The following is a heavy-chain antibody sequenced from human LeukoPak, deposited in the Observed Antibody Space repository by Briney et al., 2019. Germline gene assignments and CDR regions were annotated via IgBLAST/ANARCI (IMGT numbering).Heavy chain of an antibody. CDR3: ARAPSEIGGYYPEYFRH. CDR2: IKSDGST. D-gene: IGHD3-22*01. J-gene: IGHJ1*01. V-gene: IGHV3-74*01. Sequence: GGSLRLPCAASGFTFSSYWMHWVRQAPGKGLVWVSRIKSDGSTNYADSVKGRFTISRDNAKNTLSLQMNSLRAEDTGVYYCARAPSEIGGYYPEYFRHWGQGTLVTVSS. CDR1: GFTFSSYW.